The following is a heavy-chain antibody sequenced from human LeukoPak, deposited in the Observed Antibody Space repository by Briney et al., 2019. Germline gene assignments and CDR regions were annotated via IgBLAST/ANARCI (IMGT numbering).Heavy chain of an antibody. Sequence: PSETLSLTCAVSGDSISSSGYYWGWIRQPPGRGLGWIGSFYYSETTYYNSSLKSRVTISVDTSKNQFSLKLSSVTAADTAVYYCARGPYYFDFWGQGTLPPSPQ. CDR1: GDSISSSGYY. V-gene: IGHV4-39*07. CDR2: FYYSETT. CDR3: ARGPYYFDF. J-gene: IGHJ4*02.